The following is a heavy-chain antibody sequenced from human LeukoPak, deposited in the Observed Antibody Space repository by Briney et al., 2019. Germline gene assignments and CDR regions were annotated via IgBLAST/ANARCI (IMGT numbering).Heavy chain of an antibody. CDR1: GGTFSSYA. CDR3: ARGMRGHGWYYNYMDV. J-gene: IGHJ6*03. V-gene: IGHV1-69*13. CDR2: IIPIFGTA. D-gene: IGHD2-8*01. Sequence: EASVKVSCKASGGTFSSYAISWVRQAPGQGLEWMGGIIPIFGTANYAQKFQGRVTITADESTSTAYMELSSLRSEDTAVYYCARGMRGHGWYYNYMDVWGKGTTVTVSS.